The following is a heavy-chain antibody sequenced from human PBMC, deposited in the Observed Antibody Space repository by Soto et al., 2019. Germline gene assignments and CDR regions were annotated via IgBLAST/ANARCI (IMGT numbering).Heavy chain of an antibody. CDR3: ARHYYDFWRLNWFDP. V-gene: IGHV4-39*01. J-gene: IGHJ5*02. CDR2: IYYSGST. D-gene: IGHD3-3*01. CDR1: GGSISSSSYY. Sequence: SETLSLTCTVSGGSISSSSYYWGWIRQPPGKGLEWIGSIYYSGSTYYNPSLKSRVTISVDTSKNQFSLKLSSVTAPDTAVYYCARHYYDFWRLNWFDPWGQGTLVTVSS.